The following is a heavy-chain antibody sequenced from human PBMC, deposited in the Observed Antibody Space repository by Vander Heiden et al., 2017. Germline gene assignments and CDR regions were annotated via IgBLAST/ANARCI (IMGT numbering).Heavy chain of an antibody. V-gene: IGHV3-73*02. CDR3: TRLWRTDGDNEDY. D-gene: IGHD4-17*01. Sequence: EVQLVESGGGLVQPGGSLKLSCAASGFTFSGSAMHCVRQASGKGLEWVGRIRSKANSYATAYATSVKGRFTISRDDSKSTAYLQMNSLKTEDTAVYYCTRLWRTDGDNEDYWGQGTLVTVSS. CDR2: IRSKANSYAT. CDR1: GFTFSGSA. J-gene: IGHJ4*02.